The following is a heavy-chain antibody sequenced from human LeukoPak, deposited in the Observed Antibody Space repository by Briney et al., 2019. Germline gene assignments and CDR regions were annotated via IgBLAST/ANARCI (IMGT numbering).Heavy chain of an antibody. Sequence: SETLSLTCAVYGGSFSGYYWSWIRQPPGKGLEWIGETNHSGSTNYNPSLKSRVTISVDTSKNQFSLKLSSVTAADTAVYYCARGRGTPYWYFDLWGRGTLVTVSS. CDR2: TNHSGST. V-gene: IGHV4-34*01. D-gene: IGHD1-1*01. CDR1: GGSFSGYY. J-gene: IGHJ2*01. CDR3: ARGRGTPYWYFDL.